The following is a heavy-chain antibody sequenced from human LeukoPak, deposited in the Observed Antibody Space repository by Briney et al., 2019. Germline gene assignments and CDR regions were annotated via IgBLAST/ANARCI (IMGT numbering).Heavy chain of an antibody. CDR1: GITLSSYA. CDR2: VSYDGSNK. V-gene: IGHV3-30*18. Sequence: PGRSLRLSCAASGITLSSYAMHWVRQAPGKGLEWVALVSYDGSNKYYADSVKGRFTISRDNSKNTLYLQMNSLRAEDTAVYYCAKVRWRQLETYYFDYWGQGTLVTVSS. CDR3: AKVRWRQLETYYFDY. D-gene: IGHD6-13*01. J-gene: IGHJ4*02.